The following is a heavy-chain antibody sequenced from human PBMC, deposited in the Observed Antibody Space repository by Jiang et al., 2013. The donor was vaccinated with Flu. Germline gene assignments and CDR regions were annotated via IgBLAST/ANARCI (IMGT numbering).Heavy chain of an antibody. Sequence: GPGLVKPSETLSLTCAVSAESVSRYHWNWVRRPAGKGLEWIGRLQTSGYINYNPSLRSRVTMSVDTSKNQFSLRLSSVTAADTAVYYCARHRSTVTAYDAFDIWGQGTVVTVSS. CDR2: LQTSGYI. D-gene: IGHD4-17*01. J-gene: IGHJ3*02. CDR3: ARHRSTVTAYDAFDI. V-gene: IGHV4-4*07. CDR1: AESVSRYH.